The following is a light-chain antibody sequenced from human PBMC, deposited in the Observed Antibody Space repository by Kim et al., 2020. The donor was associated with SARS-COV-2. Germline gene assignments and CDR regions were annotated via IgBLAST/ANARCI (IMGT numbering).Light chain of an antibody. V-gene: IGKV1-5*03. CDR2: XAS. CDR3: XXFDSXSPT. CDR1: QXIYNW. J-gene: IGKJ2*01. Sequence: DIQMTQSPSTLSASVGDRVTXXCRAXQXIYNWLAWYQQRPGRAPKLLIYXASTLESGVPARFSGSGSGTEFTLTITGLXPEDFATYYXXXFDSXSPTXGQGXXL.